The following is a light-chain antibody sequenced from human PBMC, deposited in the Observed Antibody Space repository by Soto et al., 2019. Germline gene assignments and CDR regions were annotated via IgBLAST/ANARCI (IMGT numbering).Light chain of an antibody. CDR1: SSNIWAGYD. CDR2: SNR. Sequence: QPVLTQPPSVSGAPGQRVTISCTGSSSNIWAGYDVHWYQQLPRTAPKLLIYSNRNRPSGVPDRFSGSKSGTSASLAITGLQAEDEADYYCQSYDSSLSGVVFGGGTKLTVL. J-gene: IGLJ2*01. V-gene: IGLV1-40*01. CDR3: QSYDSSLSGVV.